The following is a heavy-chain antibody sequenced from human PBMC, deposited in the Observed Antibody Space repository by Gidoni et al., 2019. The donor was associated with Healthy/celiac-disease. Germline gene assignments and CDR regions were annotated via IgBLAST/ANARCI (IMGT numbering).Heavy chain of an antibody. CDR1: GFTFSSYA. Sequence: VQLLESGGGLVQPGGSLRLSCSSSGFTFSSYAMSCVLQGPGKGLEWVSAISGSGGSKYYADYVKGRFTISRDNYKNTLYLQMNSLRAEDTAVDYCAKSPGALRYYYMDVWGKGTTVTVSS. D-gene: IGHD4-17*01. V-gene: IGHV3-23*01. J-gene: IGHJ6*03. CDR3: AKSPGALRYYYMDV. CDR2: ISGSGGSK.